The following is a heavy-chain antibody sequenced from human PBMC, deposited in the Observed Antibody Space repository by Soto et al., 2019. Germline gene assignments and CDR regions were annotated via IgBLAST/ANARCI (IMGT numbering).Heavy chain of an antibody. J-gene: IGHJ6*02. Sequence: EVQLLESGGGLVQPGGSLRLSCAASGFTFSSYAMRWVRQAPGKGLEWVSAISGSGRSTYYADSVKGRFTISRDNSKNTLYLQMNSLRAEDTAVYYCAKGGSTSRWPYYYGMDVWGQGTTVTVSS. CDR3: AKGGSTSRWPYYYGMDV. D-gene: IGHD2-2*01. CDR2: ISGSGRST. CDR1: GFTFSSYA. V-gene: IGHV3-23*01.